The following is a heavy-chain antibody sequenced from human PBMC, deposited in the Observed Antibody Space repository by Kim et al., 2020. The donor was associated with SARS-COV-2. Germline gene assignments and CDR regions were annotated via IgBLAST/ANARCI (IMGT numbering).Heavy chain of an antibody. V-gene: IGHV4-59*01. CDR3: ARDNAVRGYDYYGMDV. Sequence: SLKSRVTRSVDTSKNQFSLKLSSVTAADTAVYYCARDNAVRGYDYYGMDVWGQGTTVTVSS. J-gene: IGHJ6*02. D-gene: IGHD3-10*01.